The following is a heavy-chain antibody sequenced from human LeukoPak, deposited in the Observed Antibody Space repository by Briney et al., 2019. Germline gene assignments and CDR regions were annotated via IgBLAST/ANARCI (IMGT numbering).Heavy chain of an antibody. J-gene: IGHJ4*02. Sequence: PGGSLRLSCAASGFSVGHNYMSWSRQAPGKGLEWVSVIYSGGTTESADSVRGRFTISRDSSKNTLYLQMNSLRAEDTAVYYCATAPSSLVDYWGQGTLVTVSS. D-gene: IGHD2-2*01. V-gene: IGHV3-53*01. CDR2: IYSGGTT. CDR1: GFSVGHNY. CDR3: ATAPSSLVDY.